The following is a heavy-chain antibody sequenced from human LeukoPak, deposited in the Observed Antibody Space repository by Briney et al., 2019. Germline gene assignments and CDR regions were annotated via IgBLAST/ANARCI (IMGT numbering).Heavy chain of an antibody. D-gene: IGHD3-10*01. V-gene: IGHV1-8*01. J-gene: IGHJ4*02. CDR2: MNPNSGNT. CDR1: GYTFTSYD. Sequence: ASVKVSCKASGYTFTSYDINWVRQATGQGLEWMGWMNPNSGNTGYAQKFQGRVTMTRNTSISTAYMELSSLRSEDTAVYYCARVITMVRGVLRYWGQGTLVTVSS. CDR3: ARVITMVRGVLRY.